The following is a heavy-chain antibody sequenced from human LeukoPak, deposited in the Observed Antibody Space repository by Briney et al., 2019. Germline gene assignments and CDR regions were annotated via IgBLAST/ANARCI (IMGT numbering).Heavy chain of an antibody. CDR2: ISGSGGST. Sequence: PGGSLRLSCAASGFTFSSYAMSWVRQAPGKGLEWVSAISGSGGSTYYADSVKGRFTISRDNSKNTLYLQMNSLRAEDTAVYYCARGYQMAGGYFDYWGQGTLVTVSS. J-gene: IGHJ4*02. CDR3: ARGYQMAGGYFDY. V-gene: IGHV3-23*01. D-gene: IGHD5-24*01. CDR1: GFTFSSYA.